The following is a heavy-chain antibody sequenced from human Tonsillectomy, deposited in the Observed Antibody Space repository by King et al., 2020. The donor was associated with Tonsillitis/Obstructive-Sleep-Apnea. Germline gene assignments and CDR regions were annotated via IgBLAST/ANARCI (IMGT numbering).Heavy chain of an antibody. CDR1: GYTFTSYG. CDR3: ARDSPYYYDSSGYYFFDY. Sequence: VQLVESGAEVKKPGASVKVSCKASGYTFTSYGISWVRQAPGQGLEWMGWISAYNGNTNYAQKLQGRVTMTTDTSTSKDYMELRSLRSEDTAVYYFARDSPYYYDSSGYYFFDYWGQGTLVTVSS. D-gene: IGHD3-22*01. CDR2: ISAYNGNT. J-gene: IGHJ4*02. V-gene: IGHV1-18*01.